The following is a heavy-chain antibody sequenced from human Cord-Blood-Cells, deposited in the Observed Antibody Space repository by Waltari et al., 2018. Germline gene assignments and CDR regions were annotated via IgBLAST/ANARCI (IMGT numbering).Heavy chain of an antibody. CDR3: ARGRYRYGSSWDYEYFQH. CDR2: IIPIFGTA. Sequence: QVQLVQSGAEVKKPGSSVKVSCKASGGTFSSSAISWVRQAPGQGLEWMGGIIPIFGTANYAQKFQGRVTITADKSTSTAYMELSSLRSEDTAVYYCARGRYRYGSSWDYEYFQHWGQGTLVTVSS. J-gene: IGHJ1*01. D-gene: IGHD6-13*01. V-gene: IGHV1-69*06. CDR1: GGTFSSSA.